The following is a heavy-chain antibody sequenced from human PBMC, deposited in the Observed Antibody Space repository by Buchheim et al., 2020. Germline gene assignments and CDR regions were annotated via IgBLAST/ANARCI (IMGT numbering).Heavy chain of an antibody. D-gene: IGHD6-6*01. CDR1: GYTFTSYY. V-gene: IGHV1-46*03. CDR3: ARDSLAPPLYSSSFYYYYGMDV. J-gene: IGHJ6*02. CDR2: INPSGGST. Sequence: QVQLVQSGAEVKKPGASVKVSCKASGYTFTSYYMHWVRQAPGQGLEWMGIINPSGGSTSYAQKFQGRVTMTRDTSTSTVYMELSSLRSEDTAVYYCARDSLAPPLYSSSFYYYYGMDVWGQGTT.